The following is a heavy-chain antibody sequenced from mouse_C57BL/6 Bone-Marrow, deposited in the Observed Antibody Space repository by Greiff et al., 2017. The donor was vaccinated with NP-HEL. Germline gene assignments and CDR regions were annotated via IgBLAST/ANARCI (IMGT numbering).Heavy chain of an antibody. CDR3: AREGYYYGSSPYWYFDV. CDR2: INPNYGTT. Sequence: VQLKESGPELVKPGASVKISCKASGYSFTDYNMNWVKQSNGKSLEWIGVINPNYGTTSYNQKFKGKATLTVDKSSSTAYMELNSLTSEDSAVYYCAREGYYYGSSPYWYFDVWGTGTTVTVSS. CDR1: GYSFTDYN. J-gene: IGHJ1*03. V-gene: IGHV1-39*01. D-gene: IGHD1-1*01.